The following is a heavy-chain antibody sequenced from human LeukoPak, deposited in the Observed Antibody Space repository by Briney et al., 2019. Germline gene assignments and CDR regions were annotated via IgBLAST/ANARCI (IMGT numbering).Heavy chain of an antibody. Sequence: GGSLRLSCAASGFTFSSHAMHWVRQAPGKGLEWVAVISYDGSNKYYADSVKGRFTISRDNSKNTLYLQMNSLRAEDTAVYYCARDAKVYDFWSGYSNLYYYYGMDVWGQGTTVTVSS. CDR1: GFTFSSHA. CDR3: ARDAKVYDFWSGYSNLYYYYGMDV. J-gene: IGHJ6*02. D-gene: IGHD3-3*01. V-gene: IGHV3-30-3*01. CDR2: ISYDGSNK.